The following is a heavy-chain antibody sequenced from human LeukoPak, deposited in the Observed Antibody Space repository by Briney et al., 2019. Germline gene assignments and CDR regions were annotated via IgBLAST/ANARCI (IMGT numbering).Heavy chain of an antibody. Sequence: PGGSLRLSCAASGFTFSSYGMSWVRQAPGKGLEWVSVIYSGGSTYYADSVKGRFTISRDNSKNTLYLQMNSLRAEDTAVYYCARDSLLDAFDIWGQGTMVTVSS. J-gene: IGHJ3*02. CDR3: ARDSLLDAFDI. V-gene: IGHV3-66*01. CDR1: GFTFSSYG. CDR2: IYSGGST.